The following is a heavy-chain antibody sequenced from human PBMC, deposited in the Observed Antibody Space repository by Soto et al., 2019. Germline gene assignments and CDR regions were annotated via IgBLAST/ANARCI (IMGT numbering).Heavy chain of an antibody. CDR1: GGSISSGGYS. Sequence: QLQLQESGSGLVKPSQTLSLTCAVSGGSISSGGYSWSWIRQPPGKGLEWIGYIYHSGSTYYNPCRQRRATRSVHRAKNQFTLKLRSVISAGTAVDFCARGPPLGCWGQGTLVTVSS. V-gene: IGHV4-30-2*01. J-gene: IGHJ1*01. CDR2: IYHSGST. D-gene: IGHD7-27*01. CDR3: ARGPPLGC.